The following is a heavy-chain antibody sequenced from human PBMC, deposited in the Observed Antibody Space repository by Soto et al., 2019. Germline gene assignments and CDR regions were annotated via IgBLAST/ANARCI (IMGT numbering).Heavy chain of an antibody. CDR3: ARGVGDLGDF. J-gene: IGHJ4*02. Sequence: QVQLVQSGAEVREPGASVKVSCKSSGYTVTSYQINWVRQATGQGLEWMGWVNPNTGDSDYARKFQGRLTMARDPSISTVYMQLSSLRSEDSATYFCARGVGDLGDFWGQGSLVTVSS. CDR2: VNPNTGDS. V-gene: IGHV1-8*01. D-gene: IGHD3-16*01. CDR1: GYTVTSYQ.